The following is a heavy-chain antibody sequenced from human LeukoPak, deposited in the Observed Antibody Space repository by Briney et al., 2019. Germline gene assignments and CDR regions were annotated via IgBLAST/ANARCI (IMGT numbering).Heavy chain of an antibody. J-gene: IGHJ4*02. V-gene: IGHV3-23*01. CDR3: AKGFLPTSSSSNYVSFDF. Sequence: GGSLRLSCAASGFTFGSYAMHWVRQAPGKGLEWVSAIAFSGSTYYADSVKGRFTISRDDSKNTLYLQMNSLRAEDTAVYYCAKGFLPTSSSSNYVSFDFWGQGTLVAVSS. D-gene: IGHD6-13*01. CDR1: GFTFGSYA. CDR2: IAFSGST.